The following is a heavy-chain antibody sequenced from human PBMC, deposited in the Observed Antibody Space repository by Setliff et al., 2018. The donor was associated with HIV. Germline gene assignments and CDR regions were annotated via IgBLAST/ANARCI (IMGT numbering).Heavy chain of an antibody. V-gene: IGHV4-59*01. CDR1: GGSISSYY. J-gene: IGHJ4*02. Sequence: SETLSLTCTVSGGSISSYYWSWIRQPPGKGLEWIGYIYYSGSTNYNPSLKSRVTISVDTSKNRFSLKLSSVTAADTAVYYCARGVRGVIIDWYYFDYWGQGTLVTVS. CDR2: IYYSGST. D-gene: IGHD3-10*01. CDR3: ARGVRGVIIDWYYFDY.